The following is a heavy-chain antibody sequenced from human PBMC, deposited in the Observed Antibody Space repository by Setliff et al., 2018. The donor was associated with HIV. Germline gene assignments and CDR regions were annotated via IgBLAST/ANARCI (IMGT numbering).Heavy chain of an antibody. CDR3: ARRGVGTSDAFDL. V-gene: IGHV1-2*06. Sequence: ASVKVSCKASGYTFTGYYIHWVRQAPGQGLEWVGRINPNSGDTNYAQKFQGGVTMTRDTSINTAYMDLGRLRSDDTAVYYCARRGVGTSDAFDLWGQGTMVT. J-gene: IGHJ3*01. CDR2: INPNSGDT. CDR1: GYTFTGYY. D-gene: IGHD2-8*01.